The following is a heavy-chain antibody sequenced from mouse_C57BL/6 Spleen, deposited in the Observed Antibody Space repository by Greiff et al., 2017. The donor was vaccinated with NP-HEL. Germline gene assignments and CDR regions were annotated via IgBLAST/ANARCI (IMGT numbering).Heavy chain of an antibody. Sequence: QVQLQQSGAELVKPGASVKMSCKASGYTFTSYWITWVKQRPGTGLEWLGDISPGSGSTNDNEKFKSKATLTVDTSSSTAYMQLSSLTSEDSAVDYSAREGDDGPWYFDVWGKGTTVTVSS. CDR2: ISPGSGST. J-gene: IGHJ1*03. CDR1: GYTFTSYW. V-gene: IGHV1-55*01. D-gene: IGHD3-1*01. CDR3: AREGDDGPWYFDV.